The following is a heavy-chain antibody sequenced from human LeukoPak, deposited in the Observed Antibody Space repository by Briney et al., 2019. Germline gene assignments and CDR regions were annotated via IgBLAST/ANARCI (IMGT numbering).Heavy chain of an antibody. V-gene: IGHV3-53*04. CDR2: IYTDGNT. CDR3: ARGVSSGYYYGMDV. Sequence: GGSLRLSCAASGLSVTYNYMNWVRQAPGMGLEWVSIIYTDGNTYYADSVKGRFAISRHNSENTVYLQMNRLRAEDTAVYYCARGVSSGYYYGMDVWGQGTTVTVSS. D-gene: IGHD3-10*01. J-gene: IGHJ6*02. CDR1: GLSVTYNY.